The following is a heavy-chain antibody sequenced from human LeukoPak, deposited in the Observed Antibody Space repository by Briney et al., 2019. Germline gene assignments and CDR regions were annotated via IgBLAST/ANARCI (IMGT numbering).Heavy chain of an antibody. V-gene: IGHV3-23*01. CDR1: GFIFSSYA. D-gene: IGHD6-19*01. CDR2: ISGSGGRT. J-gene: IGHJ4*02. CDR3: AKTALAVAGIVPVESELDY. Sequence: GGSLRLSRAASGFIFSSYAMSWVRLAPGKGLEWISVISGSGGRTDYADSVKGRFTISRDNSKNTLYLQVNSLRAEDTAVYYCAKTALAVAGIVPVESELDYWGQGTLVTVSS.